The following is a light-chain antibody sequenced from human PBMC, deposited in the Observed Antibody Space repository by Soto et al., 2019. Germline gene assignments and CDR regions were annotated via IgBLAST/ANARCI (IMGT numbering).Light chain of an antibody. CDR1: QRVRRN. V-gene: IGKV3-15*01. Sequence: EIVMTQSPATLSVSPGERATLSCRASQRVRRNLAWYQQKPGQAPRLLIYDASTRATGIPDRFSGSGSETEFTLTISSLQSEDYAIYYYQQYNNWPPWTFGQGTKVEIK. CDR2: DAS. J-gene: IGKJ1*01. CDR3: QQYNNWPPWT.